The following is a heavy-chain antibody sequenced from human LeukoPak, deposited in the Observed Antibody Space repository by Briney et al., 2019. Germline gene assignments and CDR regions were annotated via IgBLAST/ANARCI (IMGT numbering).Heavy chain of an antibody. J-gene: IGHJ4*02. D-gene: IGHD4-11*01. Sequence: GGSLRLSCVASGFTSWSHGMIWVRQAPGKGLEWLSYISPRSETKNYADSVKDRFTISRDDGENSVSLHMNSLRLEDTAVYYCARVRGPTVNTMYYDLWGQGTLVTVSS. CDR1: GFTSWSHG. CDR3: ARVRGPTVNTMYYDL. CDR2: ISPRSETK. V-gene: IGHV3-48*01.